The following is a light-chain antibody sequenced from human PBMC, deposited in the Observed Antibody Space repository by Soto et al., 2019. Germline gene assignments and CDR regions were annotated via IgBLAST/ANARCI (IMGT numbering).Light chain of an antibody. J-gene: IGKJ3*01. CDR3: QHYKSYSFT. V-gene: IGKV1-5*01. CDR2: EAS. CDR1: QSISSW. Sequence: DIQMTQSPSTLSASVVDRVTITCRASQSISSWLAWFQQKPGKAPKLLIYEASSLESGVPSRFSGSGSGTEFTLSISNLQPDDFATYYCQHYKSYSFTFGPGTKVDIK.